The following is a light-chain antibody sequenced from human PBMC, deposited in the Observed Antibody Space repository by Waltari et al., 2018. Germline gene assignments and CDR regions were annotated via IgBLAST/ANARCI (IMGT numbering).Light chain of an antibody. V-gene: IGLV2-23*02. Sequence: QSALTQSASVSGSPGQSITISCTGTSRDVGSYDLVSWYQQLPGRAPTLILFGVAKRPSGISDRFSGSKSGNTASLTISGLQSEDEAHYYGSSYTQSRTRVFGGGTKLTVL. CDR1: SRDVGSYDL. J-gene: IGLJ3*02. CDR3: SSYTQSRTRV. CDR2: GVA.